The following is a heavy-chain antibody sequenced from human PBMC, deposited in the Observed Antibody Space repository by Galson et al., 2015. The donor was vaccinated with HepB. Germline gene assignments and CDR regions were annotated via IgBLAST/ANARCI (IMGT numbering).Heavy chain of an antibody. Sequence: ETLSLTCTVSGGSISSYYWSWIRQPPGKGLEWIGYIYYSGSTNYNPSLKSRVTISVDTSKNQFSLKLSSVTAADTAVYYCARDKEDAYYFDYWGQGTLVTVSS. D-gene: IGHD3-16*01. V-gene: IGHV4-59*01. J-gene: IGHJ4*02. CDR2: IYYSGST. CDR3: ARDKEDAYYFDY. CDR1: GGSISSYY.